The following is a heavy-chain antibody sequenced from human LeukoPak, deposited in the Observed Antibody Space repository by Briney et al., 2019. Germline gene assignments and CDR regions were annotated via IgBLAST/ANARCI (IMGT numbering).Heavy chain of an antibody. CDR2: IWYDGSNK. D-gene: IGHD4-17*01. Sequence: PGGSLRLSCAASGFTFSSYGMHWVRQAPGKGLEWVAVIWYDGSNKYYADSVKGRFTISRDNSKSTLYLQMNSLRAEDTAVYYCASNQDYGDYALDYWGQGTLVTVSS. J-gene: IGHJ4*02. CDR3: ASNQDYGDYALDY. V-gene: IGHV3-33*01. CDR1: GFTFSSYG.